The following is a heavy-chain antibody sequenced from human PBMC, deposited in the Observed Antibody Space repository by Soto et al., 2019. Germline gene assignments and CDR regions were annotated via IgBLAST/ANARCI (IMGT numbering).Heavy chain of an antibody. V-gene: IGHV1-18*04. D-gene: IGHD6-19*01. CDR3: ARDIGIAVAGPFGY. J-gene: IGHJ4*02. CDR2: ISAYNGNT. CDR1: GYTFTSYG. Sequence: ASVKVSCKASGYTFTSYGISWVRQAPGQGLEWMGWISAYNGNTNYAQKLQGRVTMTTDTSTSTAYMELRSLRPDDTAVYYCARDIGIAVAGPFGYWGQGTLVTVSS.